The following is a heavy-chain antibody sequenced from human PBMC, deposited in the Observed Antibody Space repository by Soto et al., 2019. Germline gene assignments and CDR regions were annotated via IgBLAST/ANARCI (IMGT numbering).Heavy chain of an antibody. Sequence: QVTLKESGPVLVKPTETLTLTCTVSGFSLSNVRMGVSWIRQPPGKALEWLAYIFSNDEKTYNRSLRSRLAISKDTSKSQVVLTMTNMDPVVTGTYYCARIHRGNWFDPWGQGTLVTVSS. CDR3: ARIHRGNWFDP. J-gene: IGHJ5*02. CDR1: GFSLSNVRMG. CDR2: IFSNDEK. D-gene: IGHD3-10*01. V-gene: IGHV2-26*01.